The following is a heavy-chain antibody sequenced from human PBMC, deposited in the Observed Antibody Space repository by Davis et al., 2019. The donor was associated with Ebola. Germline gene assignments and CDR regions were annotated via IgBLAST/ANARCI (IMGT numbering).Heavy chain of an antibody. CDR3: ARAARRVWQQLVLGY. CDR2: INAGNGNT. Sequence: ASVKVSCKASGYTFTSYAMHWVRQAPGQRLEWMGWINAGNGNTKYSQKFQGRVTITRDTSASTAYMELSSLRSEDTAVYYCARAARRVWQQLVLGYWGQGTLVTVSS. D-gene: IGHD6-13*01. V-gene: IGHV1-3*01. CDR1: GYTFTSYA. J-gene: IGHJ4*02.